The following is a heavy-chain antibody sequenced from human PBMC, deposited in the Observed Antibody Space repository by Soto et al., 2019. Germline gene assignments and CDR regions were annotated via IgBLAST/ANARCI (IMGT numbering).Heavy chain of an antibody. D-gene: IGHD1-26*01. CDR1: GFTFTSSA. CDR2: IVVGSGNT. CDR3: AADSAWELLNTKFDY. Sequence: SVKVSCKASGFTFTSSAVQWVRQARGQRLEWIGWIVVGSGNTNYAQKFQERVTITRDMSTSTAYMELSSLRSEDTAVYYCAADSAWELLNTKFDYWGQGTLVTVSS. J-gene: IGHJ4*02. V-gene: IGHV1-58*01.